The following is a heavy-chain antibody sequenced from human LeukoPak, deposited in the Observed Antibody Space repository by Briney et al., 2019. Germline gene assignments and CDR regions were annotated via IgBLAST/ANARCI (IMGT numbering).Heavy chain of an antibody. CDR1: GFTFSSYG. V-gene: IGHV3-33*08. CDR3: ARGGEIYGDYGLFAADY. J-gene: IGHJ4*02. D-gene: IGHD4-17*01. CDR2: IWYDGSNK. Sequence: GGSLRLSCAASGFTFSSYGMHWVRQAPGKGLEWVAVIWYDGSNKYYADSVKGRFTISRDNSKNTLYLQMNSLRAEDTAVYYCARGGEIYGDYGLFAADYWGQGTLVTVSS.